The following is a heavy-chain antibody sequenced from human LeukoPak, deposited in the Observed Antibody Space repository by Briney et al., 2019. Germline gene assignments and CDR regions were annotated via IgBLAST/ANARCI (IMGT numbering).Heavy chain of an antibody. CDR1: GFTFSSYG. CDR2: ISYDGSNK. Sequence: GGSLRLSCAASGFTFSSYGMHWVRQAPGKGLEWVAVISYDGSNKYYADSVKGRFTISRDNSKNTLYLQMNSLRAEDTAVYYCAKDDGGYYSYYMDVWGKGTTVTVSS. D-gene: IGHD3-10*01. V-gene: IGHV3-30*18. J-gene: IGHJ6*03. CDR3: AKDDGGYYSYYMDV.